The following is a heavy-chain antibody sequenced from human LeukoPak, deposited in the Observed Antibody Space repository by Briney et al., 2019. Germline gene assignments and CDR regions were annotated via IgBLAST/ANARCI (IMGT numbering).Heavy chain of an antibody. CDR1: GFTFSSYG. CDR3: ARGPAQGGLYD. J-gene: IGHJ4*02. CDR2: IWYDGSNK. Sequence: GRSLRLSCAASGFTFSSYGMHWVRQAPGKGLEWVAVIWYDGSNKYYADSVKGRFTISRDNSKNTLYLQMNSLRAEDTAVYYCARGPAQGGLYDWGQGTLVTVSS. D-gene: IGHD2-2*02. V-gene: IGHV3-33*01.